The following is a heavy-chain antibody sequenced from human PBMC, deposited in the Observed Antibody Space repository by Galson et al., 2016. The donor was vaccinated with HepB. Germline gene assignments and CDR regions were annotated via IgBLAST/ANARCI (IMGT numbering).Heavy chain of an antibody. CDR1: GFTFRHYG. CDR3: AKAMAAGRTNWFDP. CDR2: ISHDGSLT. V-gene: IGHV3-30*18. Sequence: SLRLSCAASGFTFRHYGMHWVRQAPGQGLEWVAIISHDGSLTFSADSVTGRFIISRDNSKNTLYLQMTRLRPNDTAIYYCAKAMAAGRTNWFDPWGQGVLVTVS. J-gene: IGHJ5*02. D-gene: IGHD6-13*01.